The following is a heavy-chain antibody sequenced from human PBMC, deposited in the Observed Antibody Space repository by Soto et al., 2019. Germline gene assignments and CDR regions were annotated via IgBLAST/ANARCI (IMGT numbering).Heavy chain of an antibody. D-gene: IGHD6-19*01. V-gene: IGHV3-21*01. J-gene: IGHJ4*02. CDR3: ARDSSGWPAFDY. Sequence: EVQLVESGGGLVKPGGSLRLSCAASGFTFSSYSMNWVRQAPGKGLEWVSSISSSSSYIYYADSVKGRFTISSDNAKNSLYLQMNSLRAEDTAVYYCARDSSGWPAFDYWGQGTLVTVSS. CDR2: ISSSSSYI. CDR1: GFTFSSYS.